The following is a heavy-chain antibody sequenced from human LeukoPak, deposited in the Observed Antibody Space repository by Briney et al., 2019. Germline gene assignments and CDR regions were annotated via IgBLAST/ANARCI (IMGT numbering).Heavy chain of an antibody. D-gene: IGHD1-14*01. CDR3: ARGRYRSDY. CDR2: INHSGST. CDR1: GGSFSGYY. J-gene: IGHJ4*02. V-gene: IGHV4-34*01. Sequence: SETLSLTCAVYGGSFSGYYWSWIRQPPGKGLEWIGEINHSGSTNYNPSLKSRVTISVDTSKNQFSLKLSSVTAADTAVYYCARGRYRSDYWGQGTLVTVSS.